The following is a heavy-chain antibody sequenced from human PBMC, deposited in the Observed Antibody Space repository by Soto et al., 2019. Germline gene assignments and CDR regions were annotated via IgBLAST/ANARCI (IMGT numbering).Heavy chain of an antibody. CDR1: GFSVSRIF. D-gene: IGHD3-3*01. V-gene: IGHV3-66*01. CDR2: ISSDGST. J-gene: IGHJ4*02. CDR3: ARDTLGGAYDFWT. Sequence: EVQLVESGGGLVQPGGSLRLSCAASGFSVSRIFMTWVRQAPGKGLEWVSVISSDGSTYYADSVKGGFTISRDISKNTLFLEMNSLRAEDTAVYHWARDTLGGAYDFWTGGQGTLVTVSS.